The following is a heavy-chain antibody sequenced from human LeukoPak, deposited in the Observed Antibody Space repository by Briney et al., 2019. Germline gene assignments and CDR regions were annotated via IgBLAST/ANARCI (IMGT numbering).Heavy chain of an antibody. CDR1: GYTFTSYY. V-gene: IGHV1-46*01. CDR3: ARAGGQPHPGYSSSWYNWFDP. D-gene: IGHD6-13*01. CDR2: INPSGGST. Sequence: ASVKVSCKASGYTFTSYYMHWVRQAPGQGLEWMGIINPSGGSTSYAQKFQGRVTMTRGTSASTVYMELSGLRSEDTAVYYCARAGGQPHPGYSSSWYNWFDPWGQGTLVTVSS. J-gene: IGHJ5*02.